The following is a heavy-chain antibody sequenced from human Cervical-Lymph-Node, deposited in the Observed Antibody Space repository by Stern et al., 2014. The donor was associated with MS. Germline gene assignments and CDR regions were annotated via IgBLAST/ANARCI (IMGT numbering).Heavy chain of an antibody. D-gene: IGHD4-17*01. CDR3: ARVWSRYGDYGMDV. CDR2: INTNTGNP. J-gene: IGHJ6*02. Sequence: DQLVESGSELKKPGASVKVSCKASGYIFTNYAMNWVRQAPGQVLEWMGWINTNTGNPTYAQGFTGRFVFSLDTSVSTAYLQISSLKAEDTAVYYCARVWSRYGDYGMDVWGQGTTVTVSS. CDR1: GYIFTNYA. V-gene: IGHV7-4-1*02.